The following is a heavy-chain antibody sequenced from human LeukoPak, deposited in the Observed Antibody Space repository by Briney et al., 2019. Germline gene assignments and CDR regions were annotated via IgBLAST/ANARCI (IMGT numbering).Heavy chain of an antibody. V-gene: IGHV4-59*08. CDR1: GGSISSYY. Sequence: SETLSLTCTVSGGSISSYYWSWIRQPPGKGLEWIGYIYYSGSTNYNPSLKSRVTISVDTSKNQFSLKLSSVTAADTAVYYCARQGRWLQQADAFDIWGQGTMVTVSS. J-gene: IGHJ3*02. CDR3: ARQGRWLQQADAFDI. CDR2: IYYSGST. D-gene: IGHD5-24*01.